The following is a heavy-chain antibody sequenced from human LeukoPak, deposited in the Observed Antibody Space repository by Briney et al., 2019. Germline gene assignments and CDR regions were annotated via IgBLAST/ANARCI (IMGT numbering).Heavy chain of an antibody. CDR3: ARENLSLKDRRTYYMDV. Sequence: ASVKVSCKASGYTFTSYYMHWVRQVPGQGLEWMGIINPSGGSTSYAQKFQGRVTMTRDMSTSTVYMELSSLRSEDTAVYYCARENLSLKDRRTYYMDVWGKGTTVTVSS. J-gene: IGHJ6*03. D-gene: IGHD1-14*01. V-gene: IGHV1-46*01. CDR1: GYTFTSYY. CDR2: INPSGGST.